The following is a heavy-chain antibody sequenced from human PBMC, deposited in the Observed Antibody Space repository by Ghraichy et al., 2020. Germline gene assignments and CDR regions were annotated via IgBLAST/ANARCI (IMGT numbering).Heavy chain of an antibody. D-gene: IGHD2-15*01. J-gene: IGHJ2*01. CDR1: GFTFSSYA. CDR2: ISYDGSNK. Sequence: GGSPRLSCAASGFTFSSYAMHWVRQAPGKGLEWVAVISYDGSNKYYADSVKGRFTISKDNSKNTLYLQMNSLRAEDTAVYYCDCSGGSCYLDWYFDLWGRGTLVTVSS. CDR3: DCSGGSCYLDWYFDL. V-gene: IGHV3-30*04.